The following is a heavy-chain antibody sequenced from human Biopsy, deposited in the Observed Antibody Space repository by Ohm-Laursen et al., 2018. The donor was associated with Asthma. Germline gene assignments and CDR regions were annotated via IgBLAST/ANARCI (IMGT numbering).Heavy chain of an antibody. Sequence: ASVKVSCNSLGGTFNTYVIGWVRQAPGQGLEWMGGINSVFGTTTYPQKFQDRVTITADDSTSTVYMELSSLRSEDTAVYYCARKAGSCISRTCYSLDFWGQGTLVTVST. CDR1: GGTFNTYV. CDR3: ARKAGSCISRTCYSLDF. D-gene: IGHD2-2*01. V-gene: IGHV1-69*13. J-gene: IGHJ4*02. CDR2: INSVFGTT.